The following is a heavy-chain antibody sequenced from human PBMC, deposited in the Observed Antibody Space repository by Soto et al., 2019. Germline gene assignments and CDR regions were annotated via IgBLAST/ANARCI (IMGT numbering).Heavy chain of an antibody. J-gene: IGHJ6*02. CDR3: ARDGVAVAGTIYYYYGMDG. V-gene: IGHV3-66*01. CDR2: IYSGGST. CDR1: GFTVSSNY. D-gene: IGHD6-19*01. Sequence: PGGSLRLSCAASGFTVSSNYMSWVRQAPGKGLEWVSVIYSGGSTYYADSVKGRFTISRDNSKNTLYLQMNSLRAEDTAVYYCARDGVAVAGTIYYYYGMDGRGQRTTVTVSS.